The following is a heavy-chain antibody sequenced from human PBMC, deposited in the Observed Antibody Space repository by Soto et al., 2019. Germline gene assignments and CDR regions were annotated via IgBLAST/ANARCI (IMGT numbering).Heavy chain of an antibody. V-gene: IGHV3-33*01. CDR2: ISSDGSIK. CDR3: ARDLNDYSNILDY. D-gene: IGHD4-4*01. J-gene: IGHJ4*02. Sequence: QVHLVESGGGVVQPGRSLRLSCAASGFTFSGYGMHWVRQAPGKGLEWVAVISSDGSIKYYADSVKGRFTVSRDPFKSTLFLQMNSLRAEDTAVYYCARDLNDYSNILDYWSQGTLVTVSS. CDR1: GFTFSGYG.